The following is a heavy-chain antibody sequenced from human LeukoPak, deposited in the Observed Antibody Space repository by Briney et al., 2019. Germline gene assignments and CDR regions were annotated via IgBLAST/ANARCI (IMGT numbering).Heavy chain of an antibody. CDR3: ARGGIVVHWFDP. CDR2: IYTSGST. V-gene: IGHV4-61*02. D-gene: IGHD2-15*01. Sequence: PSETLSLTCTVSGGSISSGSYYWSWIRQPAGKGLEWIGRIYTSGSTNYNPSLKSRVTISVDTSKNQFSLKLSSVTAADTAVYYCARGGIVVHWFDPWGQGTLVTASS. J-gene: IGHJ5*02. CDR1: GGSISSGSYY.